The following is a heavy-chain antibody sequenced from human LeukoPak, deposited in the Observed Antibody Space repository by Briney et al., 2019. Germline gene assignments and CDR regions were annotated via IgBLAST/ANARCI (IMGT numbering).Heavy chain of an antibody. CDR1: GFTFSSYA. J-gene: IGHJ4*02. D-gene: IGHD3-3*01. Sequence: PGGSLRLSCAASGFTFSSYAMHWVRQAPGKGLEWVAVISYDGNNKYYADSVKGRFTISRDNSKNTLYLQMNSLRAEDTAVYYCARGKKRFLEWLLRYYFDYWGQGTLVTVSS. CDR2: ISYDGNNK. CDR3: ARGKKRFLEWLLRYYFDY. V-gene: IGHV3-30*04.